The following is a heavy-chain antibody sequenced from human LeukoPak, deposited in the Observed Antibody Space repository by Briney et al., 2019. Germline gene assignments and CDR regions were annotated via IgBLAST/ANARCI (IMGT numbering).Heavy chain of an antibody. CDR2: IGTAGDT. CDR1: GFTFKSYD. CDR3: AKDMRPGTGFLRVASDI. D-gene: IGHD1-7*01. J-gene: IGHJ3*02. V-gene: IGHV3-13*01. Sequence: PGGSLRLSCAASGFTFKSYDMHWVRQVAGRGLEWVSGIGTAGDTYYQGSVKGRFTISRDNSKNTLYLQMNSLRAEDTAVYYCAKDMRPGTGFLRVASDIWGQGTMVTVSS.